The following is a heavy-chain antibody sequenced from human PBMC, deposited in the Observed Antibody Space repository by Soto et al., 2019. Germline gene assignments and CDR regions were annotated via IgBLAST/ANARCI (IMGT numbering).Heavy chain of an antibody. D-gene: IGHD3-10*01. J-gene: IGHJ4*02. CDR1: GFALSTYA. CDR2: VRNSDNRT. CDR3: AKDDGESGRDPVDS. Sequence: EVQLLESGGDLVQPGGSLRLSCAASGFALSTYAMTWVRQAPGKGLEWVSTVRNSDNRTYYADSVKGRFSISRDNSKNTLYLQMNRLRAEDTAVYYCAKDDGESGRDPVDSWGQGTLVTVSS. V-gene: IGHV3-23*01.